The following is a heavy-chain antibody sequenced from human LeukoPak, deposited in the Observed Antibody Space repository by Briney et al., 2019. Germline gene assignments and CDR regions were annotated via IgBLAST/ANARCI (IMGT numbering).Heavy chain of an antibody. V-gene: IGHV4-61*02. CDR3: ARGNGYYFDY. Sequence: SQTLSLTCTVSGGSISSGSYYWSWIRQPAGKGLEWIGRIYTSGSTNYNPSLKSRVTISVDTSKNQFSLKLSSVTAADTAMYYCARGNGYYFDYWGQGTLVTVSS. CDR2: IYTSGST. CDR1: GGSISSGSYY. J-gene: IGHJ4*02.